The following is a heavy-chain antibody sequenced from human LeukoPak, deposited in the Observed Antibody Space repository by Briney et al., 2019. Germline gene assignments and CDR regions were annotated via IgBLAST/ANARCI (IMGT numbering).Heavy chain of an antibody. J-gene: IGHJ4*02. CDR1: GGSFSGYY. CDR3: ARSYFDY. V-gene: IGHV4-34*01. D-gene: IGHD3-10*01. CDR2: INHSGST. Sequence: SETLSLTCAVYGGSFSGYYWSWIRQPPGKGLEWIGEINHSGSTNYNPSLKSRVTISVDTSKNQFSLKLSSVTAADTAVYYCARSYFDYWGQGTLVTVSS.